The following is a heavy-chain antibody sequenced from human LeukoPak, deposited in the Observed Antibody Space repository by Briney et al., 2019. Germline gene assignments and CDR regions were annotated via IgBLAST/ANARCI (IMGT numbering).Heavy chain of an antibody. CDR1: GFNLHDYA. CDR2: ISWNSDRI. CDR3: AKDIDSSRWFYFDY. Sequence: PGRSLRLSCAASGFNLHDYAMHWVRQAPGKGLEWVSSISWNSDRIDYADSVKGRFTISRDNARNSLFLQMDSLRVEDTAFYYCAKDIDSSRWFYFDYWGQGTLVTVSS. J-gene: IGHJ4*02. V-gene: IGHV3-9*01. D-gene: IGHD3-22*01.